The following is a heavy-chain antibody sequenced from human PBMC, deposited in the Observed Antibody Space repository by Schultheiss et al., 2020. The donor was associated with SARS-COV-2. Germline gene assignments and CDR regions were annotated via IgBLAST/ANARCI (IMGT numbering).Heavy chain of an antibody. J-gene: IGHJ4*02. V-gene: IGHV4-4*07. CDR2: IYTSGST. D-gene: IGHD1-26*01. CDR3: AARRVGATTLDY. CDR1: GGSISSYY. Sequence: SETLSLTCTVSGGSISSYYWSWIRQPAGKGLEWIGRIYTSGSTNYNPSLKSRVTMSVDTSKNQFSLRLSSVTAADTAVYYCAARRVGATTLDYWGQGTLVTVSS.